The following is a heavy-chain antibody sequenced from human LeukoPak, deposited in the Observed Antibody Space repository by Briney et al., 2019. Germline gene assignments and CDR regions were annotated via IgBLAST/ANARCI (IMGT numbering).Heavy chain of an antibody. V-gene: IGHV3-20*04. CDR1: GFTFDDYD. J-gene: IGHJ6*03. CDR3: ARAYCGGDCYSVGYYYYYMDV. D-gene: IGHD2-21*02. Sequence: PGGSLRLSCAASGFTFDDYDMSWVRRAPGKGLEWVSGINWNGGSTGYADSVKGRFTISRDNAKNSLYLQMNSLRAEDTALYYCARAYCGGDCYSVGYYYYYMDVWGKGTTVTVSS. CDR2: INWNGGST.